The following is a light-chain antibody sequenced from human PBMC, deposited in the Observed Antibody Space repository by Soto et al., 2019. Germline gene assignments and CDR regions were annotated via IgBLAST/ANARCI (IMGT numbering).Light chain of an antibody. J-gene: IGKJ1*01. Sequence: EIVLTQSPGTLSLSPGERATLSCRASQSVSSSYLAWYQQKPGQAPRLLIYGASSRATGIPDRFSGSGSGTDFTSTISRLEPEDFSVYYCQQYGSSPTWTFGQGTKVEIK. CDR2: GAS. CDR1: QSVSSSY. CDR3: QQYGSSPTWT. V-gene: IGKV3-20*01.